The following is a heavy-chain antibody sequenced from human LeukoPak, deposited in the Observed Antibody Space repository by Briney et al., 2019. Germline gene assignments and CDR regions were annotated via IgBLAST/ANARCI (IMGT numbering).Heavy chain of an antibody. D-gene: IGHD1-26*01. CDR2: INWNGIIK. Sequence: GGSLRLSCAVSGSTFEDYGMSWVRQGPGKGLEWVAGINWNGIIKRYGDSVRGRFTISRDNSKNTLYLQMNILRAEDTAIYYCAKDRAWGAFAYWGQGTLVTVSS. J-gene: IGHJ4*02. V-gene: IGHV3-20*04. CDR1: GSTFEDYG. CDR3: AKDRAWGAFAY.